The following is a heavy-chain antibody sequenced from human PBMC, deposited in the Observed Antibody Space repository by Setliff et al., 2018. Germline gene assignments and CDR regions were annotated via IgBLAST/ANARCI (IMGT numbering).Heavy chain of an antibody. CDR1: GGTFSSYD. Sequence: SVKVSCKASGGTFSSYDISWVRQAPGQGLEWMGRIIPIFGTANYAQKFKGRVTITADKSTSTAYMELSRLRSEDTAVYYCARGAAAGYYFDYWGQGTLVTVSS. CDR3: ARGAAAGYYFDY. D-gene: IGHD6-13*01. V-gene: IGHV1-69*06. CDR2: IIPIFGTA. J-gene: IGHJ4*02.